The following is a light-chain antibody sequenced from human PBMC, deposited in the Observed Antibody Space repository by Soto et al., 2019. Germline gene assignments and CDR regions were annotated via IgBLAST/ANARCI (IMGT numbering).Light chain of an antibody. CDR2: DAS. CDR1: QSVSSY. J-gene: IGKJ3*01. CDR3: QQRSNWPSRFT. V-gene: IGKV3-11*01. Sequence: EIVLTQSPATLSLSPGERATLSCRASQSVSSYLAWYQQKPGQAPRLLIYDASNRATGIPARFSGSGSGTDFTLTISSLEPEDFAVYYCQQRSNWPSRFTFRPGTKVDIK.